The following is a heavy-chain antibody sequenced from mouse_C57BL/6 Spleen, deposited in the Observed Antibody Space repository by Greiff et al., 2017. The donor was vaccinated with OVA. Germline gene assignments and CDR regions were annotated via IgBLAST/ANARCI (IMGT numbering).Heavy chain of an antibody. J-gene: IGHJ4*01. Sequence: QVQLQQSGAELVRPGSSVKLSCKASGYTFTSYWMDWVKQRPGQGLEWIGNIYPSDSETHYNQKFKDKATLTVDKSSSTAYMQLSSLTSEDSAVYYCARESIYYGSYYYAMDYWGQGTSVTVSS. CDR2: IYPSDSET. V-gene: IGHV1-61*01. CDR1: GYTFTSYW. D-gene: IGHD2-1*01. CDR3: ARESIYYGSYYYAMDY.